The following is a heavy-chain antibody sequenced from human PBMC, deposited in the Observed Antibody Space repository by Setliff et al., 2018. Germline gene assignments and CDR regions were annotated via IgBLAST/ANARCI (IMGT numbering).Heavy chain of an antibody. CDR1: GGSIGSGGYY. CDR3: AREPPDRNYYGSGSLDY. Sequence: PSETLSLTCTVSGGSIGSGGYYWSWIRQHPGKGLEWIGYIYYSGSTYYNPSLKSRVTISVDTSKNQFSLKLSSVTAADTAVYYCAREPPDRNYYGSGSLDYWGQGTLVTVSS. V-gene: IGHV4-31*03. CDR2: IYYSGST. J-gene: IGHJ4*02. D-gene: IGHD3-10*01.